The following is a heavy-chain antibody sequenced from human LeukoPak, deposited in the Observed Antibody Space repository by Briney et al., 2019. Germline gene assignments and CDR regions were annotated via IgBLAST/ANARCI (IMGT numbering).Heavy chain of an antibody. V-gene: IGHV1-8*01. D-gene: IGHD2-2*01. J-gene: IGHJ6*02. CDR1: GYTFTSYD. CDR2: MNPNSGNT. CDR3: ARSIRVPAARWVGMDV. Sequence: ASVKVSCKASGYTFTSYDINRVRQATGQGLEWMGWMNPNSGNTGYAQKFQGRVTMTRNTSISTAYMELSSLRSEDTAVYYCARSIRVPAARWVGMDVWGQGTTVTVSS.